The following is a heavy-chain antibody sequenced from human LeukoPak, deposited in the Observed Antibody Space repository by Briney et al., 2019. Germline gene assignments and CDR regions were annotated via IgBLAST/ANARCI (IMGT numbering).Heavy chain of an antibody. D-gene: IGHD3-22*01. CDR3: ARTYYYDSSALGGLDY. J-gene: IGHJ4*02. CDR1: GGTFSSYA. V-gene: IGHV1-69*05. CDR2: IIPIFGTA. Sequence: KVSCKASGGTFSSYAISWVRQAPGQGLEWMGRIIPIFGTANYAQKFQGRVTITTDESTSTAYMELSSLRSEDTAVYYCARTYYYDSSALGGLDYWGQGTLVTVSS.